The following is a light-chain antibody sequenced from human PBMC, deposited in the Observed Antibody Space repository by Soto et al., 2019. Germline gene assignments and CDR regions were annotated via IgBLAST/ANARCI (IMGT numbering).Light chain of an antibody. CDR1: QLFSSN. V-gene: IGKV3-15*01. Sequence: DIVMTQSPAPLSVSPGESVTLSCRASQLFSSNLAWYQRRPGQAPKLLIFDASTRATGVPARFSGSGSGTECTLTVSSLQSEDIAVYFCQQYNNWPPNFGQGTRLEIK. CDR3: QQYNNWPPN. CDR2: DAS. J-gene: IGKJ5*01.